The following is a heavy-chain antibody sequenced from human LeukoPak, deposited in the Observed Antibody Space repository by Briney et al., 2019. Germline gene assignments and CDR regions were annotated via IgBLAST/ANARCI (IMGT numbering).Heavy chain of an antibody. V-gene: IGHV4-30-2*01. CDR2: IYHSGST. CDR3: ARGSIDYDSSGYYYYGMDV. D-gene: IGHD3-22*01. J-gene: IGHJ6*02. CDR1: GGSISSGGYS. Sequence: SQTLSLTCAVSGGSISSGGYSWSWIRQPPGKGLEWIGYIYHSGSTYYNPSLKSRVTISVDTSKNQFSLKLSSVTAADTAVYYCARGSIDYDSSGYYYYGMDVWGQGTTVTVSS.